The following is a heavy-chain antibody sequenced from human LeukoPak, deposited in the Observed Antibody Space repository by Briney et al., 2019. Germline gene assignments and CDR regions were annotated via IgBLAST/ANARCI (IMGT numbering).Heavy chain of an antibody. Sequence: GGSLRLSCSASGFSFDDYGLIWVRQVPGKGLEWVSGINWNSGTIGYADSVKGRFTVSRDNSKNTLYLQMNSLRAEDTAVYYCAKGRGVPYEVVTAILDPWGQGTLVSVSS. CDR1: GFSFDDYG. CDR3: AKGRGVPYEVVTAILDP. CDR2: INWNSGTI. D-gene: IGHD2-21*02. J-gene: IGHJ5*02. V-gene: IGHV3-20*04.